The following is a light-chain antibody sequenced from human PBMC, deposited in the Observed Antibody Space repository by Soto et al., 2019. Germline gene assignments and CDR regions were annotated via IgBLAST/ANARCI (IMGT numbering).Light chain of an antibody. CDR2: AAS. V-gene: IGKV3-20*01. Sequence: EIVLTQSPGTLSLSPGERATLSCRASQSVSSSYLAWYQHKAGQTPRLLIYAASSRATGIPDRFSGSGSGTDFTLTISGLEPEDFAVYYCQQYGSSPYTFGQGTKLEIK. CDR3: QQYGSSPYT. J-gene: IGKJ2*01. CDR1: QSVSSSY.